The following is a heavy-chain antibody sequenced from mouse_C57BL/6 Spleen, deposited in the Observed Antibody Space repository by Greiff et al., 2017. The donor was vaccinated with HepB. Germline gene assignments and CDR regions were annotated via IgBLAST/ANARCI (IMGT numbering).Heavy chain of an antibody. J-gene: IGHJ2*01. Sequence: QVQLQQSGAELAKPGASVKLSCKASGYTFTSYWMHWVKQRPGQGLEWIGYINPSSGYTKYNQKFKDKATWTADKSSSTAYMQLSSLTYEDSAVYYCARDYSNPFDYWGQGTTLTVSS. CDR2: INPSSGYT. CDR1: GYTFTSYW. D-gene: IGHD2-5*01. V-gene: IGHV1-7*01. CDR3: ARDYSNPFDY.